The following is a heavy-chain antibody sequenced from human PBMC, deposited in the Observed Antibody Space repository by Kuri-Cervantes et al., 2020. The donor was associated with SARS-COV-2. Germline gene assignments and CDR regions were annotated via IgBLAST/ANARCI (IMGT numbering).Heavy chain of an antibody. CDR1: GCTFSSYS. J-gene: IGHJ5*02. CDR2: ISSSSSTI. CDR3: ARDGRQWPTRGGFDP. V-gene: IGHV3-48*02. Sequence: GESLKISCAASGCTFSSYSMNWVRQAPGKGLEWVSYISSSSSTIYNAVSVKGRFTISRDNAKNSLYLQMNSLRDEDTAVYYCARDGRQWPTRGGFDPWGQGTLVTVSS. D-gene: IGHD6-19*01.